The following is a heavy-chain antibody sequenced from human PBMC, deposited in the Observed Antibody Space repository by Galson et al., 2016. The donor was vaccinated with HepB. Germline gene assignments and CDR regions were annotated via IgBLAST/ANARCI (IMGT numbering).Heavy chain of an antibody. Sequence: SLRLSCAASGFTFKNYAMTWVRQAPGKGLEWVSVISGSGDTSDYADSVKGRFTISRDNSKNTMHLQMNRLRVEDTAIYYCAKDRLSPKPSNWFDPWGQGTLVTVSS. CDR2: ISGSGDTS. CDR1: GFTFKNYA. J-gene: IGHJ5*02. V-gene: IGHV3-23*01. CDR3: AKDRLSPKPSNWFDP. D-gene: IGHD2-2*01.